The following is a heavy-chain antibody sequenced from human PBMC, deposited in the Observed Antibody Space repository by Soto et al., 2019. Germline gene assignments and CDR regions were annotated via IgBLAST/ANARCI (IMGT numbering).Heavy chain of an antibody. J-gene: IGHJ4*02. CDR3: ARDREMATISGEFDY. V-gene: IGHV3-33*01. CDR1: GFTFSSYG. Sequence: SCAASGFTFSSYGMHWVRQAPGKGLEWVAVIWYDGSNKYYADSAKGRFTISRDNSKNTLYLQMNSLRAEDTAVYYCARDREMATISGEFDYWGQGTLVTVSS. CDR2: IWYDGSNK. D-gene: IGHD5-12*01.